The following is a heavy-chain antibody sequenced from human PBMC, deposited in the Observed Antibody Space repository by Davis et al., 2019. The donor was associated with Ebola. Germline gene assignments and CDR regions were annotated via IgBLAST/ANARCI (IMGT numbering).Heavy chain of an antibody. CDR2: INQDGSEK. D-gene: IGHD6-19*01. CDR3: ARDSSGWRPLDY. CDR1: GFTFSTYW. Sequence: GESLKISCAASGFTFSTYWMTWVRQAPGKGLEWVANINQDGSEKYYGDSVKGRFTISRDNAKNSLHLQMNSLRAEDTAVYFCARDSSGWRPLDYWGQGTLVTVSS. V-gene: IGHV3-7*03. J-gene: IGHJ4*02.